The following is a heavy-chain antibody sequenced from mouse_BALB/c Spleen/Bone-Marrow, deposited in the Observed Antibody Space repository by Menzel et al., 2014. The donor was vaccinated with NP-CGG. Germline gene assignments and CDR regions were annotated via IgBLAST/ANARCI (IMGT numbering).Heavy chain of an antibody. J-gene: IGHJ2*01. CDR1: GYTFTSYN. CDR2: IYPGNGDT. Sequence: LQQSEAELVKPGASMKMSCKASGYTFTSYNLHWIKQTPGQGLEWIGAIYPGNGDTSYNQRFKGKATLTTDKSSNTAYMQLSSLTSEDSAVYYCAREGRSHFDHWGQGSTLTVSS. V-gene: IGHV1-12*01. CDR3: AREGRSHFDH.